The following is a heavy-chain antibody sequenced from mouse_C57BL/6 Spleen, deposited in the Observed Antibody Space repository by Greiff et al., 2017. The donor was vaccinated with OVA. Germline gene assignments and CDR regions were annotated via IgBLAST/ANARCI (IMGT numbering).Heavy chain of an antibody. CDR1: GFTFSDFY. CDR3: ARDGAGSSYWYFDV. V-gene: IGHV7-1*01. J-gene: IGHJ1*03. D-gene: IGHD3-3*01. CDR2: SRNKANDYTT. Sequence: EVKLVESGGGLVQSGRSLRLSCATSGFTFSDFYMEWVRQAPGKGLEWIAASRNKANDYTTEYSASVKGRFIVSRDTSKSILYLQMNALRAEDTAMYYCARDGAGSSYWYFDVWGTGTTVTVSS.